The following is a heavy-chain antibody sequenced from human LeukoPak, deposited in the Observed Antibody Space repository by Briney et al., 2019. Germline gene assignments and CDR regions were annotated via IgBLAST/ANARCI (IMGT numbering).Heavy chain of an antibody. Sequence: GGSLRLSCAASGFTFSNYAMSWVRQAPGKKLEWVSVIYSGGSTYYADSVKGRFTISRDNSKNTLYLQMNSPRAEDTAVYYCARSYYYDSSFDYWGQGTLVTVSS. J-gene: IGHJ4*02. V-gene: IGHV3-53*01. D-gene: IGHD3-22*01. CDR3: ARSYYYDSSFDY. CDR1: GFTFSNYA. CDR2: IYSGGST.